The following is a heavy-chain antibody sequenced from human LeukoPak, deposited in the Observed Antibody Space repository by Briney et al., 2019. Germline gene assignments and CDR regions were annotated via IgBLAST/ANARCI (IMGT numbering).Heavy chain of an antibody. V-gene: IGHV1-18*01. CDR3: ARVGSSYDFWRRTPYYFDY. Sequence: ASVKVSCKVSGYTFTSYGISWVRQAPGQGLEWMGWISAYNGNTNYAQKLQGRVTMTTDTSTSTAYMELRSLRSDDTAVYYCARVGSSYDFWRRTPYYFDYWGQGTLVTVSS. J-gene: IGHJ4*02. D-gene: IGHD3-3*01. CDR1: GYTFTSYG. CDR2: ISAYNGNT.